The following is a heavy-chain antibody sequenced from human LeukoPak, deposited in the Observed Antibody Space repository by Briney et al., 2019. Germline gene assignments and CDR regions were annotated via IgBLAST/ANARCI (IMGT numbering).Heavy chain of an antibody. CDR2: INHSGST. J-gene: IGHJ4*02. D-gene: IGHD3-3*01. V-gene: IGHV4-34*01. Sequence: SETLSLTCAVYGGSFSGYYWSWIRQPPGKGLEWIGEINHSGSTNYNPSLKSRVTISVDTSKNQFSLKLSSVTAADTAVYYCARDTYDFWSGYWPNWGQGTLVTVSS. CDR3: ARDTYDFWSGYWPN. CDR1: GGSFSGYY.